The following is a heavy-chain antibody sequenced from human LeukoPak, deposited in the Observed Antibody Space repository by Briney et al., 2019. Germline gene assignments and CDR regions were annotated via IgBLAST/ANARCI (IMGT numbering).Heavy chain of an antibody. V-gene: IGHV1-18*01. D-gene: IGHD3-22*01. CDR3: ASTDLGYYDISRLDPSADY. Sequence: ASVKVSCKASGYTSTSYGIIWVRQAPGQGREGMGGISVYNCNTNYAQQAKVRVTMTAHTSPNTVYMELRSLGSDDTALYYCASTDLGYYDISRLDPSADYWGQGTLVTVSS. CDR1: GYTSTSYG. CDR2: ISVYNCNT. J-gene: IGHJ4*02.